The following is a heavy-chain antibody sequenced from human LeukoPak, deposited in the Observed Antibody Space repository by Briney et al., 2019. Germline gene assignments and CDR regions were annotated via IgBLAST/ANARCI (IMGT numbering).Heavy chain of an antibody. J-gene: IGHJ4*02. D-gene: IGHD6-19*01. V-gene: IGHV4-4*07. CDR1: GVSISSYY. CDR3: ARQQWGRNFDY. CDR2: IYTSGTT. Sequence: APQTLSLPCSLFGVSISSYYGSWIRQPAGKGLEWIGRIYTSGTTNYKPSLKSRVTMSVDTSKNQFSLKLSSVTAADTAVYYCARQQWGRNFDYWGQGTLVTVSS.